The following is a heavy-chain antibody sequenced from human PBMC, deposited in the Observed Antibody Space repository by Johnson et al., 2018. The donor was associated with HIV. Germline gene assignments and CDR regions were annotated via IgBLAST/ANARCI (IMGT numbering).Heavy chain of an antibody. CDR3: ARGGRYRFLEWSISDAFDI. D-gene: IGHD3-3*01. V-gene: IGHV3-15*01. Sequence: VQLVESGGGLVKPGGSLRLSCAVYGLSFSKAWMSWVRQAPGKGLEWVGRIKTKTEGGTTDYAASVKGRFTISRDDSKNTLYLQMNSLKTEDTAVYYCARGGRYRFLEWSISDAFDIWGQGTMVTVSS. J-gene: IGHJ3*02. CDR1: GLSFSKAW. CDR2: IKTKTEGGTT.